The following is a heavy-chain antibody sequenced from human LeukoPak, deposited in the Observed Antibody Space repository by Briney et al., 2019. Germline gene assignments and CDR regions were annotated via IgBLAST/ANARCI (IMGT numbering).Heavy chain of an antibody. Sequence: GGSLRLSCTASGFTLSSYEMTWIRQAPGKGLEWVSSIDYSGDTTYYADSVKGRFTTSRDNSKNTLYLQLNSLRAEDTAIYYCAKEMRPGRWYGPFEFWGQGTLVTVSS. CDR2: IDYSGDTT. CDR3: AKEMRPGRWYGPFEF. CDR1: GFTLSSYE. D-gene: IGHD6-13*01. J-gene: IGHJ4*02. V-gene: IGHV3-23*01.